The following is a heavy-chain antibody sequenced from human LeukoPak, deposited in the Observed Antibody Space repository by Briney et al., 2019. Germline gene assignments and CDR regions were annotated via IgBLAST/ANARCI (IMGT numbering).Heavy chain of an antibody. Sequence: PGRSLRLSCAASGFTFSSYAMHWVRQAPGKGLEWVAVISYDGSNKYYADSVKGRFTISRDNSKNTLYLQMNSLRAEDTAVYYCASLSGWLIGAFDIWGQGTMVTVSS. CDR3: ASLSGWLIGAFDI. D-gene: IGHD6-19*01. CDR1: GFTFSSYA. J-gene: IGHJ3*02. V-gene: IGHV3-30-3*01. CDR2: ISYDGSNK.